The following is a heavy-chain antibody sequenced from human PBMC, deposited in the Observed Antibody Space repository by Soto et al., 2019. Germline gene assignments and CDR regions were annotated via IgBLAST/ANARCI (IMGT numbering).Heavy chain of an antibody. CDR3: ARGEYSSGWTYYYYYYMDV. D-gene: IGHD6-19*01. Sequence: GASVKVSCKASGYTFTDYCIHWVRQAPGQGLEWMGWINGNSGNTGYAQKFQGRVTMTRNTSISTAYMELSSLRSEDTAVYYCARGEYSSGWTYYYYYYMDVWGKGTTVTVSS. CDR2: INGNSGNT. CDR1: GYTFTDYC. J-gene: IGHJ6*03. V-gene: IGHV1-8*02.